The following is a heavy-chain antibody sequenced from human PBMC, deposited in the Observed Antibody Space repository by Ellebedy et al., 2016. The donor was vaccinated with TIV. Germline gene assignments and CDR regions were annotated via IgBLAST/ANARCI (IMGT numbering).Heavy chain of an antibody. CDR2: IYSGGST. J-gene: IGHJ4*02. V-gene: IGHV3-53*01. Sequence: GESLKISXAVSGFTVTSNDMSWVRQAPGKGLEWVSVIYSGGSTYYADSVKGRFTISRDNSKNTLYLQMNSLRAEDTAVYYCARESYSSGWYDYWGQGTLVTVSS. D-gene: IGHD6-19*01. CDR1: GFTVTSND. CDR3: ARESYSSGWYDY.